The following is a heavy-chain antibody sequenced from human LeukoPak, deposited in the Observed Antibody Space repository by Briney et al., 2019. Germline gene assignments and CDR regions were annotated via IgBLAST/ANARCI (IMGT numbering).Heavy chain of an antibody. D-gene: IGHD4-23*01. Sequence: SETLSLTCTVSGGSISSYYWSWIRQPPGKGLEWIGYIYYSGSTNYNPSLKSRVTISVDTSKNQFSLKLSSVTAADTAVYYCARVPIMTTVVTIPCFDYWGQGTLVTVSS. CDR1: GGSISSYY. CDR3: ARVPIMTTVVTIPCFDY. CDR2: IYYSGST. V-gene: IGHV4-59*12. J-gene: IGHJ4*02.